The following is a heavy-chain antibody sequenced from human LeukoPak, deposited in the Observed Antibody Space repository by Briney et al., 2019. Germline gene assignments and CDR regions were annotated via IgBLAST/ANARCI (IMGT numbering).Heavy chain of an antibody. Sequence: ASVKVSCKASGYTFTSYDINWVRQAPGQGLEWMGIINPSGDSTSYAQRFQGRVTMTRDMTTSTDYMELSSLRSEDTAVYYCARDNSVGDNAWWFDPWGQGTLVIVSS. CDR2: INPSGDST. CDR3: ARDNSVGDNAWWFDP. D-gene: IGHD1-26*01. CDR1: GYTFTSYD. V-gene: IGHV1-46*01. J-gene: IGHJ5*02.